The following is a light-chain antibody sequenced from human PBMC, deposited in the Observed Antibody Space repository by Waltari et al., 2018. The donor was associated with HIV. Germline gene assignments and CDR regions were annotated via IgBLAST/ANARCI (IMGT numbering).Light chain of an antibody. V-gene: IGLV1-44*01. CDR1: SSNIGSYT. Sequence: QSVLTQPPSASGTPGHRVTISCSGSSSNIGSYTVNWYQHLPATAPTLLIFRNSQRPSGFPDRFSASKSGTSASLAISGLQSEDEADYYCAAWDDSLNGYVFGTGTRVTVL. J-gene: IGLJ1*01. CDR2: RNS. CDR3: AAWDDSLNGYV.